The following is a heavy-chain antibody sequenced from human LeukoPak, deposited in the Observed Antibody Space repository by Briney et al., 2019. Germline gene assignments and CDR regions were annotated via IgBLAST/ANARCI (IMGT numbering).Heavy chain of an antibody. V-gene: IGHV4-4*07. Sequence: SETLSLTCTVSGGSISSYYWSWIRQPAGKGLEWIGRIYTSGSTNYNPSLKSRVTMSVDTSKNQFSLKLSSVTAADTAVYYCAVTRGYSYGYFFYWFDPWGQGTLVTVSS. J-gene: IGHJ5*02. D-gene: IGHD5-18*01. CDR1: GGSISSYY. CDR2: IYTSGST. CDR3: AVTRGYSYGYFFYWFDP.